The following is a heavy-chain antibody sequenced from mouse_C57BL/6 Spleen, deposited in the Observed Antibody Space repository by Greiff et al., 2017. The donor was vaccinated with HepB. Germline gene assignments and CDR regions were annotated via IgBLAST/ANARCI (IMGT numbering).Heavy chain of an antibody. CDR1: GFSFNTYA. D-gene: IGHD3-3*01. J-gene: IGHJ1*03. CDR2: IRSKSNNYAT. Sequence: EVQGVESGGGLVQPKGSLKLSCAASGFSFNTYAMNWVRQAPGKGLEWVARIRSKSNNYATYYADSVKDRFTISRDDSESMLYLQMNNLKTEDTAMYYCVRTGTGCDWYFDVWGTGTTVTVSS. V-gene: IGHV10-1*01. CDR3: VRTGTGCDWYFDV.